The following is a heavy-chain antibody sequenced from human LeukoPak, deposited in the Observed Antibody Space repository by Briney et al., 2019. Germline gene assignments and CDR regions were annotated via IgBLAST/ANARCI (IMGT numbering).Heavy chain of an antibody. V-gene: IGHV1-2*02. CDR1: GYTFTVYF. J-gene: IGHJ4*02. CDR2: INPNSGGT. CDR3: ATTSGTSPIDQ. Sequence: GASVKVSCKASGYTFTVYFMHWVRQAPGQGLEWMGWINPNSGGTNYAQKFQGRVTMTRGTSISTAYMELSRLRSDDTAVYYCATTSGTSPIDQWGQGALVTVSS.